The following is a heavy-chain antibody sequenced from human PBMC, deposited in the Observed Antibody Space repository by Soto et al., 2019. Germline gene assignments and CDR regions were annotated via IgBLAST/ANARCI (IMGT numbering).Heavy chain of an antibody. D-gene: IGHD3-3*01. CDR1: AVSSNPHT. Sequence: PRRALRLSWAVSAVSSNPHTLGWCRQAPEKGLEGVPGIRGSGDRTHYVDSVKGRFTISRDNIKNTLYLQMNSLRAEDTAVYYCAKASSYFYVCGR. CDR3: AKASSYFYV. J-gene: IGHJ2*01. V-gene: IGHV3-23*01. CDR2: IRGSGDRT.